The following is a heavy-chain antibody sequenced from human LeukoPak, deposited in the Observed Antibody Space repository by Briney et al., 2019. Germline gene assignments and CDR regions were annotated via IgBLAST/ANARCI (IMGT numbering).Heavy chain of an antibody. CDR1: GGSFSGYY. CDR3: ATGRQFVDT. Sequence: SETLSLTCAVYGGSFSGYYWSWIRHPPGKGLEWIGEINHSGSTNYNPSLKSRVTISVDTYKNQFSLKLSSVTAADTAVYYCATGRQFVDTWGQGTLVTVSS. J-gene: IGHJ5*02. CDR2: INHSGST. D-gene: IGHD5-24*01. V-gene: IGHV4-34*01.